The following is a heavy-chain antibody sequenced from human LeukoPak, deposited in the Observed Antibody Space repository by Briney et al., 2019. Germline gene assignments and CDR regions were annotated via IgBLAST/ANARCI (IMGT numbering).Heavy chain of an antibody. CDR2: INHRVGT. CDR1: SVSFSGYY. CDR3: VRQGLLGYFLDY. J-gene: IGHJ4*02. Sequence: PSGTLCLTCAVYSVSFSGYYWSWIRQSPGKGLEWIGEINHRVGTTYNPSPKSGVSILDDTCKKRSSLRLNSVTAPDTPVYYCVRQGLLGYFLDYWGQGTLITVSS. V-gene: IGHV4-34*01. D-gene: IGHD2-15*01.